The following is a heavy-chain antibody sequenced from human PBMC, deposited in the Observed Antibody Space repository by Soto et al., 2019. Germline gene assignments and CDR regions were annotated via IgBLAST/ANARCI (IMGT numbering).Heavy chain of an antibody. J-gene: IGHJ1*01. CDR3: ARGVNAGSFYSLIHQ. V-gene: IGHV4-30-2*06. CDR1: GDSITSGGYS. D-gene: IGHD1-26*01. CDR2: IWDSGTT. Sequence: QFQLQVSGSRLLKPSQTLSLTCAVSGDSITSGGYSWTWVRQSTKRGLEFIGYIWDSGTTHYNPSLKGRLTMSIDTSKNQFSLTLTSVTAADTAIYYCARGVNAGSFYSLIHQWGQRTLVTVSS.